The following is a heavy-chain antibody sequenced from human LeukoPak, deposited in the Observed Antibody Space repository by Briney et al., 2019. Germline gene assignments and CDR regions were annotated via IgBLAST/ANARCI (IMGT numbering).Heavy chain of an antibody. V-gene: IGHV3-30*18. CDR1: GFTFSSYG. CDR2: ISYDGSNK. Sequence: GGSLRLFCAASGFTFSSYGMHWVRQAPGKGLEWVAVISYDGSNKYYADSVKGRFTISRDNSKNTLYLQMNSLRAEDTAVYYCAKASLPDDYWGQGTLVTVSS. J-gene: IGHJ4*02. CDR3: AKASLPDDY.